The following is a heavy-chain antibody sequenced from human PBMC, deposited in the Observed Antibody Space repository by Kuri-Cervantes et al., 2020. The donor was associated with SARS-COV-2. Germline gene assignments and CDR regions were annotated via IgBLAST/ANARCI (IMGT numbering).Heavy chain of an antibody. J-gene: IGHJ4*02. CDR2: IYYSGST. CDR3: ARGSESPPFDY. CDR1: GGSISSGDYY. V-gene: IGHV4-30-4*08. D-gene: IGHD2/OR15-2a*01. Sequence: LRLSCTVSGGSISSGDYYWSWIRQPPGKGLEWIGYIYYSGSTYYNPSLKSRVTISVDTSKNQFSLKLSSVTAADTAVYYCARGSESPPFDYWGQGTLVTVSS.